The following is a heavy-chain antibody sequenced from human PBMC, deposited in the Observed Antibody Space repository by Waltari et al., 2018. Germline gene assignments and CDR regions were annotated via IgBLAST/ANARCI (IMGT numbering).Heavy chain of an antibody. D-gene: IGHD6-6*01. CDR1: GFTFSRYG. Sequence: QVQLVESGGGVVQPGGSLRLPCAASGFTFSRYGLHWVRQAPGKGLEWVAVIWFDGSNKFYADSVRGRFTISRDNSKNTLYLLMNSLRADDTAVYYCARETGSSSEAYWGQGTLVTVSS. J-gene: IGHJ4*02. V-gene: IGHV3-33*01. CDR3: ARETGSSSEAY. CDR2: IWFDGSNK.